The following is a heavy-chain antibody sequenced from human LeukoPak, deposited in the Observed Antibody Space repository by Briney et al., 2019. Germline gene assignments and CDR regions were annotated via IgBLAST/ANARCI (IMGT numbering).Heavy chain of an antibody. Sequence: GGSLRLSCAASGFTVSSNYMSWVRQAPGKGREWVSVIYSGGSTYYADSVKGRFTISRDNSKNTLYLQMNSLRAEDTAVYYCARSGVYGDYRYFDYWGQGTLVTVSS. J-gene: IGHJ4*02. D-gene: IGHD4-17*01. V-gene: IGHV3-53*05. CDR3: ARSGVYGDYRYFDY. CDR2: IYSGGST. CDR1: GFTVSSNY.